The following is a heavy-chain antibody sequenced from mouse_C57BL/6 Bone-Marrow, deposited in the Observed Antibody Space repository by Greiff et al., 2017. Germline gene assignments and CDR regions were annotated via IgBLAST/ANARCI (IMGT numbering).Heavy chain of an antibody. D-gene: IGHD2-4*01. CDR2: INPNYGTT. V-gene: IGHV1-39*01. J-gene: IGHJ4*01. Sequence: EVQLQQSGPELVKPGASVKISCKASGYSFTDYNMNWVKQSNGKSLEWIGVINPNYGTTSYNQKFKGKATLTVDQFSSTAYMQLNSLTSEYSAVFYGGRGYDYASAMDSGGQGTAVTVSS. CDR1: GYSFTDYN. CDR3: GRGYDYASAMDS.